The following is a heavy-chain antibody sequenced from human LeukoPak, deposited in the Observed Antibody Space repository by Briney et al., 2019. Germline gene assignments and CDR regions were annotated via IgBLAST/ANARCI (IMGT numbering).Heavy chain of an antibody. J-gene: IGHJ4*02. CDR1: GYTFTSYY. Sequence: ASVKVSCKASGYTFTSYYMHWVRQAPGQGLEWMGIINPSGGSTSCAQKFQGRVTMTRDTSTSTVYMELSSLRSEDTAVYYCARAGIAVALGYWGQGTLVTVSS. D-gene: IGHD6-19*01. CDR2: INPSGGST. CDR3: ARAGIAVALGY. V-gene: IGHV1-46*01.